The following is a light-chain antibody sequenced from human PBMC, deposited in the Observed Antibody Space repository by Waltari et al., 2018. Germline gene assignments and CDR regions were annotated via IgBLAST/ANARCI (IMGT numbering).Light chain of an antibody. Sequence: YVLTQPPSVSVDPGKTARLTCGGDNIGSKSVNWYQQKPGQAPVVVLFYDSDRPSEIPERFSGANSGNPATLTISWVEAGDEADYHCQVWDDVTDSGVFGGGTKLTVL. CDR3: QVWDDVTDSGV. CDR2: YDS. CDR1: NIGSKS. V-gene: IGLV3-21*04. J-gene: IGLJ3*02.